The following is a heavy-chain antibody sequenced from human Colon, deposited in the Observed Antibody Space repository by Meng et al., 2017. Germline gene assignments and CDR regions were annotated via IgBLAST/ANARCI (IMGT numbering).Heavy chain of an antibody. CDR3: ARHGGWHFDY. CDR2: IYLSGSP. CDR1: GGSISSSNY. V-gene: IGHV4-4*02. D-gene: IGHD6-19*01. Sequence: QVELTESGPGLVEPSGTLSLPCAVSGGSISSSNYWSWVRQPPGKGLEWIGQIYLSGSPSYNPSLESRVTISVDKSKNQLSLRLTSVTAADTAIYYCARHGGWHFDYWGQGTLVTVSS. J-gene: IGHJ4*02.